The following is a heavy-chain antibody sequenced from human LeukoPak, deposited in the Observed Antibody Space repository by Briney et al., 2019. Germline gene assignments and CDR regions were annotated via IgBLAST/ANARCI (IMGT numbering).Heavy chain of an antibody. J-gene: IGHJ4*02. CDR1: GFTFSSYS. CDR2: ISSSSSYI. Sequence: TGGSLRLSCAASGFTFSSYSMNWVRQAPGKGLEWVSSISSSSSYIYYADSVKGRFTISRDNAKNSLYLQMDSLRAEDAAVYYCARDWGAYYHFFDYWGQGTLVTVSS. CDR3: ARDWGAYYHFFDY. V-gene: IGHV3-21*01. D-gene: IGHD3-22*01.